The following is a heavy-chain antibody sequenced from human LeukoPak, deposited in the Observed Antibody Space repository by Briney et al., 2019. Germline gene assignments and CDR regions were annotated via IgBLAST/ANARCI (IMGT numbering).Heavy chain of an antibody. CDR1: GFTVSNNY. Sequence: GGSLRLSCAASGFTVSNNYMSWVRQAPGKGLEWVSVIYSGGSTYYADSVKGRFTVSRDNSKNTLNLQMNSLRAEDTAVYYCAKFHAYCTNGVCSYYSYYMDVWGKGTTVTVSS. D-gene: IGHD2-8*01. V-gene: IGHV3-53*01. J-gene: IGHJ6*03. CDR2: IYSGGST. CDR3: AKFHAYCTNGVCSYYSYYMDV.